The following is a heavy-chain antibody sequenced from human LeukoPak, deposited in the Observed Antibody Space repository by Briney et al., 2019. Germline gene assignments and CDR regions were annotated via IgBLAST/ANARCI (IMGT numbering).Heavy chain of an antibody. Sequence: SETLSLTCTGSGGSISSSPYYWGWLRQPPGKGLEGIGNIYYSGSTYYHPSLKTRVTISVDPSKNQFSLKLTSVTAADTAVYYCARHASVDGNWPRPLDYWGQGSLVTVSS. D-gene: IGHD6-19*01. CDR2: IYYSGST. V-gene: IGHV4-39*01. J-gene: IGHJ4*02. CDR1: GGSISSSPYY. CDR3: ARHASVDGNWPRPLDY.